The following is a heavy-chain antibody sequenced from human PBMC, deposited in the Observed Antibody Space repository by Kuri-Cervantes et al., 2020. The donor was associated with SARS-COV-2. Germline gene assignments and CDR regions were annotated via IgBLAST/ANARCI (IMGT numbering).Heavy chain of an antibody. CDR2: ISYDGSNK. Sequence: GESLKISCAASGFTFSSYGMHWVRQAPGKGLEWVAVISYDGSNKYYADSVKGRFTISRDNSKNTLYLQMNSLRAEDTAVYYCARDPGPKAHYGMDVWGQGTTVTVSS. CDR1: GFTFSSYG. V-gene: IGHV3-30*03. J-gene: IGHJ6*02. CDR3: ARDPGPKAHYGMDV.